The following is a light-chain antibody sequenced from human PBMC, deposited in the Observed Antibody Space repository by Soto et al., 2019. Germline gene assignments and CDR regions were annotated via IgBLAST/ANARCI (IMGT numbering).Light chain of an antibody. J-gene: IGLJ3*02. CDR1: SSDVGVHNF. CDR3: CSYTPAYTWV. CDR2: GVT. V-gene: IGLV2-14*01. Sequence: QSALTQPASVSGSPGQSISISCTGSSSDVGVHNFVSWYQHHPGKAPKVLIYGVTNRPSGVSNRFSGSKSGNTASLTISGXQXXXXXXXXCCSYTPAYTWVFGGGTKVTVL.